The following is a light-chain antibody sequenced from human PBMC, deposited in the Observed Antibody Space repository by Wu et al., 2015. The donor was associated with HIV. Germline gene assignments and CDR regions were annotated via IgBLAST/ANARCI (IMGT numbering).Light chain of an antibody. CDR1: QSTASF. CDR2: AAT. J-gene: IGKJ1*01. Sequence: DIQMTQSPSSLSASVGDRVTITCRASQSTASFLNWYQQKVGKAPKLLIYAATSLQSGVPFRFSGSGSETDFTLTISSLQPEDFATYYCQQSYDSPWTFGQGTTVEIK. CDR3: QQSYDSPWT. V-gene: IGKV1-39*01.